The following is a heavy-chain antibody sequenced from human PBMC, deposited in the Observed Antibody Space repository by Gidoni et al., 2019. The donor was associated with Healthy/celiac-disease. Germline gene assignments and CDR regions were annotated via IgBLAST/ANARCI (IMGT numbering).Heavy chain of an antibody. J-gene: IGHJ4*02. CDR3: ARALYYYGSGSYSDY. CDR2: IIPILGTA. D-gene: IGHD3-10*01. Sequence: QVQLVQSGAEVKKPWSSVKVSCKASGGTFRRYAISWVRQAPGQGLEWMGGIIPILGTANYAQKFQGRVTITADKSTSTAYMELSSLRSEDTAVYYCARALYYYGSGSYSDYWGQGTLVTVSS. V-gene: IGHV1-69*06. CDR1: GGTFRRYA.